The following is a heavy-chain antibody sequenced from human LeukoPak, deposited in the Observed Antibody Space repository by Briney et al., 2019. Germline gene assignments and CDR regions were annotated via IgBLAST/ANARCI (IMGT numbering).Heavy chain of an antibody. CDR1: GFTFITYG. V-gene: IGHV3-30*02. CDR3: AKDFIGSGYYPRVAFDI. D-gene: IGHD3-22*01. CDR2: IPYDGSNK. Sequence: PGGSLRLSCAASGFTFITYGMHWVRQAPGKGLEWVSFIPYDGSNKYYADSVKGRFTISRDNSKNTLYLQMNSLRAEDTAVYYCAKDFIGSGYYPRVAFDIWGQGTMVTVSS. J-gene: IGHJ3*02.